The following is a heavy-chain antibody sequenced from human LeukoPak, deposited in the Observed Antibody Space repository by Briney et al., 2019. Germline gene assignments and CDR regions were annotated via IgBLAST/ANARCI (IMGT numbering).Heavy chain of an antibody. D-gene: IGHD3-10*01. CDR1: GGSISSGDYF. J-gene: IGHJ5*02. CDR3: ARRGTGRWFDP. V-gene: IGHV4-31*03. Sequence: SSETLSLTCTVSGGSISSGDYFWGWIRQHPGKGLEWIGYIYYSGRTYYNPSLKSRVTISVDTSKNQFSLMLNSVTAADTAMYYCARRGTGRWFDPWGQGTLVTVSS. CDR2: IYYSGRT.